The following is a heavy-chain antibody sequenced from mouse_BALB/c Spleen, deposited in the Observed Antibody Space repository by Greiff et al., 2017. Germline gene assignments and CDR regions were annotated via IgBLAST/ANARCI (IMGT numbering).Heavy chain of an antibody. Sequence: EVKLVESGGDLVKPGGSLKLSCAASGFTFSSYGMSWVRQTPDKRLEWVATISSGGSYTYYPDSVKGRFTISRDNAKNTLYLQMSSLKSEDTAMYYCARHYYGSSYWGQGTTLTVSS. V-gene: IGHV5-6*01. CDR1: GFTFSSYG. CDR2: ISSGGSYT. J-gene: IGHJ2*01. D-gene: IGHD1-1*01. CDR3: ARHYYGSSY.